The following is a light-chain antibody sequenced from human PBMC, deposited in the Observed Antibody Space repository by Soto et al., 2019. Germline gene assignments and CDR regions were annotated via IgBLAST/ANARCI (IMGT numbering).Light chain of an antibody. CDR3: QQYNNWLT. V-gene: IGKV3-15*01. CDR2: GAS. Sequence: EIVMTQSPATLSVSPGERATLSCRASQSVSSNLAWYQQKPGQAPRLLIYGASTRATGIPARFSGSGSGTEFTLTISSLPSEDFALYYCQQYNNWLTFGGGTKVEIK. J-gene: IGKJ4*01. CDR1: QSVSSN.